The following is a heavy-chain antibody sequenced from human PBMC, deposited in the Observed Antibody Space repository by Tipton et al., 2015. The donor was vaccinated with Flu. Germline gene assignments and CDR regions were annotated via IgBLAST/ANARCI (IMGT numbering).Heavy chain of an antibody. CDR2: VYSGGGT. D-gene: IGHD3-3*01. Sequence: TLSLTCSVSGDSIGSPYYWGWIRQPPGKGLEWIGFVYSGGGTKYNPSLKSRVTMSVDRSKNQFSLTLTSVTAADTAVYYCARDGGTYYDFWSGHSSTYYYYGMDVWGQGTTVTVSS. V-gene: IGHV4-28*03. CDR3: ARDGGTYYDFWSGHSSTYYYYGMDV. J-gene: IGHJ6*02. CDR1: GDSIGSPYY.